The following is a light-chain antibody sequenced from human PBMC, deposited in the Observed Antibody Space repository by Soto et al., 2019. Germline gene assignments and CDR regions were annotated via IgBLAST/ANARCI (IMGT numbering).Light chain of an antibody. CDR1: QGINNE. CDR3: LHDYNYPRT. J-gene: IGKJ1*01. Sequence: AIQMTQSPSSLSASVGDRVTMTCRASQGINNELAWYQQKPGKAPKLLIYAASNLHSGVPSRFSGSGSGTDFAITISSLQPEDFATYFCLHDYNYPRTFGQGTKVE. CDR2: AAS. V-gene: IGKV1-6*01.